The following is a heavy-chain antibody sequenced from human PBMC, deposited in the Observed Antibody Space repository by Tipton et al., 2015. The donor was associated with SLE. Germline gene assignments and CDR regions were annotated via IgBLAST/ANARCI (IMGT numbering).Heavy chain of an antibody. J-gene: IGHJ4*02. CDR2: ITHSGSA. V-gene: IGHV4-34*01. CDR1: GGSFSGYY. D-gene: IGHD6-19*01. CDR3: ARGFPGYSSDSPTFGY. Sequence: TLSLTCAVYGGSFSGYYWSWIRQPPGKGLEWIGEITHSGSANYNPSLKSRVTISVDTTKNQFSLKLSYATAADTAVYYCARGFPGYSSDSPTFGYGGQGTLVTVSS.